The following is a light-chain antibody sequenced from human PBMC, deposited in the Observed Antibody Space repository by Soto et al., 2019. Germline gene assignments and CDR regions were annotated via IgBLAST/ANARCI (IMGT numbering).Light chain of an antibody. CDR2: DAS. CDR1: QAISFS. J-gene: IGKJ1*01. CDR3: QQYHGYSLT. V-gene: IGKV1-5*01. Sequence: IKMNQSPSTLSASVGDRVTITCRASQAISFSLAWYQQKPGKAPKLLIYDASTLQSGVPSRFSGSESGTEFILTISGLQPDDFATYYCQQYHGYSLTFGQGTNVDTK.